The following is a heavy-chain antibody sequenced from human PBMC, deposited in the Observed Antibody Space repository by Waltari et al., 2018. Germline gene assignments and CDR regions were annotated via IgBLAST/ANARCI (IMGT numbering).Heavy chain of an antibody. V-gene: IGHV1-46*01. CDR2: IDPSDGST. Sequence: QVQLVQSGAEVKKPGASVKVACEASGYTFTSHYVHWVRQAPGQGLDWMGVIDPSDGSTSYAQKCQGRVAMTRDTSTSTVYMEMSSLTSEDTAVYYCARRKAYFDSWGQGTLVTVSS. CDR3: ARRKAYFDS. J-gene: IGHJ4*02. CDR1: GYTFTSHY.